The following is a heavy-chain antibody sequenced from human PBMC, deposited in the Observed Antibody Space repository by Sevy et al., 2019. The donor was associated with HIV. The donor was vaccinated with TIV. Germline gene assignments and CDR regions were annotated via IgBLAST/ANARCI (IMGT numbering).Heavy chain of an antibody. CDR1: GFTVSSNY. J-gene: IGHJ3*02. CDR2: IYSGGST. D-gene: IGHD3-22*01. V-gene: IGHV3-53*01. Sequence: GGSLTLSCAASGFTVSSNYMSWVRQAPGKGLEWVSVIYSGGSTYYADSVKVRFTISRDNSKNTLYLQMNSLRAEDTAVYYCAKSDSSVAFEIWGQGTMVTVSS. CDR3: AKSDSSVAFEI.